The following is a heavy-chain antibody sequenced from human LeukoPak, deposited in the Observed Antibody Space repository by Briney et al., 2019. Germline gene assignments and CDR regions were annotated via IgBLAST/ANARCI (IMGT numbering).Heavy chain of an antibody. J-gene: IGHJ5*02. CDR2: INAGNGNT. D-gene: IGHD2-21*02. CDR1: GYTFTSYA. CDR3: ARGAHPLALAYCGADCYFDWFDP. V-gene: IGHV1-3*03. Sequence: AASVTVSCKASGYTFTSYARHWVRQAPGQRLEWMGWINAGNGNTKYSQVFQGGVTITRDTSASTAYMELSSLRSEDMAVYYCARGAHPLALAYCGADCYFDWFDPWGQGTLVTVSS.